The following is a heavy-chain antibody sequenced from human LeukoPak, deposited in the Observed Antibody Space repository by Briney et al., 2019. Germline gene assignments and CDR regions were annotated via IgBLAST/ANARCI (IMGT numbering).Heavy chain of an antibody. CDR2: ISSSSSTI. D-gene: IGHD5-24*01. J-gene: IGHJ4*02. Sequence: GGSLRLSCAASGFTFSSYSMNWVRQAPGKGLEWVSYISSSSSTIYYADSVKGRFTISRDNAKNSLYLQMNSLRAEDTAVYYCARGMATTLGECMDYWVQGTMVTVST. V-gene: IGHV3-48*04. CDR3: ARGMATTLGECMDY. CDR1: GFTFSSYS.